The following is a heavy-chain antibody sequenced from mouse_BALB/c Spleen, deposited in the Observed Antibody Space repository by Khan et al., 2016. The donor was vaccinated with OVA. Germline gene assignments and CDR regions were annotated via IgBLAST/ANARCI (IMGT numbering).Heavy chain of an antibody. J-gene: IGHJ2*01. CDR3: ARSVTITTVVATDFDY. Sequence: EVQLQESGPGPVNPSQSLSLTCTVTGYSITSDYAWNWIRQFPGNKLEWMGYISYSGRTSYNPSLKSRISITRDTSKNQVFLQLNCVTTEDTDTYFCARSVTITTVVATDFDYWGQGTTLTVSS. V-gene: IGHV3-2*02. CDR2: ISYSGRT. D-gene: IGHD1-1*01. CDR1: GYSITSDYA.